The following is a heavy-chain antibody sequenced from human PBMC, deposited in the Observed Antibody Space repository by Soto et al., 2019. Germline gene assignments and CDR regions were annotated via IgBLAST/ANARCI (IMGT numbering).Heavy chain of an antibody. CDR1: GGSINNNDYY. CDR2: VYYSGSS. CDR3: ARMSYFYDKWYFDI. Sequence: PSETLSLTCSVSGGSINNNDYYWSWIRQTPGKGMEWIGYVYYSGSSDYIQSLKSRLSTSIDKSKNQFHLKLNSVTAADSVTYFCARMSYFYDKWYFDIWGRGTLVTVSS. D-gene: IGHD3-22*01. J-gene: IGHJ2*01. V-gene: IGHV4-30-4*01.